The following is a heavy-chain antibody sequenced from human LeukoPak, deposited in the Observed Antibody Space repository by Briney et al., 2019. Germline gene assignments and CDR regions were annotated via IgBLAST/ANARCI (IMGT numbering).Heavy chain of an antibody. CDR3: ALIVDTAMATGYYYYGMDV. Sequence: ASVKVSCKASGHTFTSYYMHWVRQAPGQGLEWMGIINPSGGSTSYAQKFQGRVTMTRDTSTSTVYMELSSLRSEDTAVYYCALIVDTAMATGYYYYGMDVWGQGTTVTVSS. V-gene: IGHV1-46*01. J-gene: IGHJ6*02. CDR1: GHTFTSYY. CDR2: INPSGGST. D-gene: IGHD5-18*01.